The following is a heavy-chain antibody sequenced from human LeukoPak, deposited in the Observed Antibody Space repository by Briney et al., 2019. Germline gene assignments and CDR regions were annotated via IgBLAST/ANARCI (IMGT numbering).Heavy chain of an antibody. CDR3: ARDRRPGSGTPLDYYYYYGMDV. Sequence: GASVKVSCKASGYTFTSYYMHWVRQAPGQGLEWMGIINPSGGSTSYAQKFQGRVTMTRDTSTSTVYMELSSLRSEDTAVYYCARDRRPGSGTPLDYYYYYGMDVWGQGTTVTVSS. D-gene: IGHD1-26*01. J-gene: IGHJ6*02. V-gene: IGHV1-46*01. CDR1: GYTFTSYY. CDR2: INPSGGST.